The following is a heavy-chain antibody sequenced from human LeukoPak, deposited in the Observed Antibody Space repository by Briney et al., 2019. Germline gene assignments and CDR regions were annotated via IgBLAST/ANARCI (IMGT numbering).Heavy chain of an antibody. CDR2: INPNSGGT. CDR3: ARDELMRSGWLY. CDR1: GYTFTGYY. Sequence: GASVKVSCKASGYTFTGYYMRWVRQAPGQGLEWMGWINPNSGGTNYAQKFQGRVTMARDTSISTAYMELSRLRSDDTAVYYCARDELMRSGWLYWGQGTLVTVSS. D-gene: IGHD6-19*01. J-gene: IGHJ4*02. V-gene: IGHV1-2*02.